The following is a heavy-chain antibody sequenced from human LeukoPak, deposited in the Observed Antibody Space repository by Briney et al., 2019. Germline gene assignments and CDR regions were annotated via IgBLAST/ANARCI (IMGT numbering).Heavy chain of an antibody. D-gene: IGHD6-19*01. CDR2: IYYSGST. J-gene: IGHJ4*02. CDR3: ARRSSGWFDY. Sequence: SETLSLNCTVSGGSISSSSYYWGWIRQPPGKGLEWIGSIYYSGSTYYNPSLKSRVTISVDTSKNQFSLRLSSVTAADTAVYYCARRSSGWFDYWGQGTLVTVSS. V-gene: IGHV4-39*01. CDR1: GGSISSSSYY.